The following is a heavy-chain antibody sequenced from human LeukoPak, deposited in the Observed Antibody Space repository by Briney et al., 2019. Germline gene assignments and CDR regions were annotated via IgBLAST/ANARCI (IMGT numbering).Heavy chain of an antibody. CDR1: GYTFTGYY. CDR3: ARAGDSSGYYQLDY. V-gene: IGHV1-69*13. D-gene: IGHD3-22*01. J-gene: IGHJ4*02. CDR2: IIPIFGTA. Sequence: SLKLSCKASGYTFTGYYMHWVRQAPGQGLEWMGGIIPIFGTANYAQKFQGRVTITADESTSTAYTELTSLRSEDTAVYYCARAGDSSGYYQLDYWGQGTLVTVSS.